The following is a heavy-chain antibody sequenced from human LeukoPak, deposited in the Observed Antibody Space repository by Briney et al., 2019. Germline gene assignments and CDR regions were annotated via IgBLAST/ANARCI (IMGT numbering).Heavy chain of an antibody. J-gene: IGHJ3*02. CDR1: GGSISSYY. V-gene: IGHV4-59*01. Sequence: KPSETLSLTCTVSGGSISSYYWSWIRQPPGKGLEGIGYIYYSGSTNYNPSLKSRVTISVDTSKNQFSLKLSSVTAADTAVYYCARGGRETYYDFWSGYSRDDAFDIWGQGTMVTVSS. D-gene: IGHD3-3*01. CDR3: ARGGRETYYDFWSGYSRDDAFDI. CDR2: IYYSGST.